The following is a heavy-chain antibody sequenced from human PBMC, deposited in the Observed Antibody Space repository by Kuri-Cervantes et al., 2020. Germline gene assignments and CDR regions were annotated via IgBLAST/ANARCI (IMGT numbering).Heavy chain of an antibody. Sequence: GGSLRFSCAASGFTFRTYAMHWVRQAPGRGLEWVAVIAYDSSSQYYSDSVKGRFTISRDKSKNTLYLQMSSLRTEDTAVYYCAKDGTSSARSLDFQFWGQGTMVTVSS. CDR1: GFTFRTYA. D-gene: IGHD2-2*01. CDR3: AKDGTSSARSLDFQF. V-gene: IGHV3-30*15. J-gene: IGHJ1*01. CDR2: IAYDSSSQ.